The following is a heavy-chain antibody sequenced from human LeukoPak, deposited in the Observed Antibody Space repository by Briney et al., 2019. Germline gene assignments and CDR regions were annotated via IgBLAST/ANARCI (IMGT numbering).Heavy chain of an antibody. CDR3: AKDSSSGYSSGWPLGAFDI. CDR1: GFTFSDYY. D-gene: IGHD6-19*01. Sequence: GGSLRLSCAASGFTFSDYYMSWIRQAPGKGLEWVSYISSSGSTIYYADSVKGRFTISRDNSKNTLYLQMNSLRAEDTAVYYCAKDSSSGYSSGWPLGAFDIWGQGTMVTVSS. J-gene: IGHJ3*02. V-gene: IGHV3-11*01. CDR2: ISSSGSTI.